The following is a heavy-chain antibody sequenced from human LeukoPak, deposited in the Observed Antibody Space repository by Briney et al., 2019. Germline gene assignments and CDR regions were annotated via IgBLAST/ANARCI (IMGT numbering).Heavy chain of an antibody. CDR3: ARDRGTMIVVVGSAFDI. J-gene: IGHJ3*02. Sequence: GGSLRLSCAASGFTFSSYSMNWVRQAPGKGLEWVSSISSSSSYIYYADSVKGRFTISRDNAKNSLYLQMNSLRAEDTAVYYCARDRGTMIVVVGSAFDIWGQGTMVTVPS. CDR1: GFTFSSYS. CDR2: ISSSSSYI. V-gene: IGHV3-21*01. D-gene: IGHD3-22*01.